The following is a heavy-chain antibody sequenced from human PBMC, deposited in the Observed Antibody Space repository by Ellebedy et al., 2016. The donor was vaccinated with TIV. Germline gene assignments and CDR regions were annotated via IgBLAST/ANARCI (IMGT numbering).Heavy chain of an antibody. V-gene: IGHV3-23*01. CDR2: IIVSGAT. CDR3: AKAATWE. D-gene: IGHD1-26*01. CDR1: GFAFADSA. Sequence: PGGSLRLSCAASGFAFADSAMSWVRQAPGKGLEWVSSIIVSGATFYADSVKGRFTISRDNSENTVYLQMNNLRAEDTALYFCAKAATWEWGRGTLVTVSS. J-gene: IGHJ4*02.